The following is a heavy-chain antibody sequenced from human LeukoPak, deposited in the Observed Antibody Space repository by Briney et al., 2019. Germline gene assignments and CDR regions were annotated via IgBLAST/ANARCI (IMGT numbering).Heavy chain of an antibody. Sequence: PSETLSLTCTGSGGSISTLSWSGIRQPPWKRLEWVGYISESGSTTYNPALKSRVTISVDTSKNQLSLNMRSVTAADTAVYYCAREGFPRLYDILTGYRNVDAFDIWGQGTMVTVSS. J-gene: IGHJ3*02. CDR1: GGSISTLS. CDR2: ISESGST. D-gene: IGHD3-9*01. CDR3: AREGFPRLYDILTGYRNVDAFDI. V-gene: IGHV4-59*12.